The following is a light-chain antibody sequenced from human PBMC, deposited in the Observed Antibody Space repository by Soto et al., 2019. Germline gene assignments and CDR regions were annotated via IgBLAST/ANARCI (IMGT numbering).Light chain of an antibody. V-gene: IGKV1-16*02. CDR3: QQYHSYPAT. J-gene: IGKJ4*01. Sequence: DIQMTQSPSSLSASVGDRVTITCRASQDISNFLAWFHQAPGKAPKSLIYGASSLQSGVPSKFSGSGSGTEFTLTISSLQPEDFGTYYCQQYHSYPATFGGGIKVEIQ. CDR1: QDISNF. CDR2: GAS.